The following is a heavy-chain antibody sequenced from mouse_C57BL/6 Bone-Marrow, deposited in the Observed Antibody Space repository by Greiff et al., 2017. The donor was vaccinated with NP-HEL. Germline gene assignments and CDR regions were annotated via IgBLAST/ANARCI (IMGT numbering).Heavy chain of an antibody. CDR3: ARFLWLRRYFDV. D-gene: IGHD2-2*01. Sequence: EVQVVESGGGLVQPGGSLSLSCAASGFTFTDYYMSWVRQPPGKALEWLGFIRNKANGYTTEYSASVKGRFTISRDNSQSILYLQMNALRAEDSATYYCARFLWLRRYFDVWGTGTTVTVSS. CDR2: IRNKANGYTT. J-gene: IGHJ1*03. V-gene: IGHV7-3*01. CDR1: GFTFTDYY.